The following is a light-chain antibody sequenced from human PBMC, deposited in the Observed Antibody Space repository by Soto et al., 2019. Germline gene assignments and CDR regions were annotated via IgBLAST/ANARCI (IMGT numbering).Light chain of an antibody. J-gene: IGKJ5*01. V-gene: IGKV3-11*01. CDR3: QHRSIWPVS. CDR2: DAS. CDR1: QSVSSY. Sequence: EIVLTQSPGTLSLSPGERATLSCRASQSVSSYLVWYQQKPGLAPRLLIYDASNRATGIPARFSGSGSGTDFTLTISSLEPEDFAVYYCQHRSIWPVSFGQGTRLE.